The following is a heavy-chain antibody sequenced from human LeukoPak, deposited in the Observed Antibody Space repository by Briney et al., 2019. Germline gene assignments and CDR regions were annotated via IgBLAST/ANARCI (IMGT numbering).Heavy chain of an antibody. CDR2: ISGSGGST. V-gene: IGHV3-23*01. CDR3: AKGPVSGSYYFDY. CDR1: GFSFSSYA. J-gene: IGHJ4*02. D-gene: IGHD1-26*01. Sequence: GGSLRLSCAASGFSFSSYAMSWVRQAPGKGLEWVSAISGSGGSTYYADSVKGRFNTSRDNSKNTLYLQMNSLRAEDTAVYYCAKGPVSGSYYFDYWGQGTLVTVSS.